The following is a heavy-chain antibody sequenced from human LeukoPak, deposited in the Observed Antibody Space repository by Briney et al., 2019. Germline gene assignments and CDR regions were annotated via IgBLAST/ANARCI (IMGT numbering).Heavy chain of an antibody. CDR2: IYPGDSDA. CDR3: ARQGYSSSWYGIFDY. D-gene: IGHD6-13*01. CDR1: GYSFTSYW. Sequence: GESLKISCKGSGYSFTSYWIAWVRQMPGKGLEWMGIIYPGDSDARYSPSFQGQVTISADKSISTAYLQWSSLKASDTAMYYCARQGYSSSWYGIFDYWGQGTLVTVSS. V-gene: IGHV5-51*01. J-gene: IGHJ4*02.